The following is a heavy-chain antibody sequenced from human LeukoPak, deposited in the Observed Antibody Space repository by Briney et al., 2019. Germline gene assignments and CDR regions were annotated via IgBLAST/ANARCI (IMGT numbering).Heavy chain of an antibody. J-gene: IGHJ5*02. CDR2: INPSGDIT. CDR1: GYTFTNYY. V-gene: IGHV1-46*01. D-gene: IGHD6-6*01. Sequence: GASVKVSFKASGYTFTNYYIHWVRQAPGQGLEWMGIINPSGDITYYAQKFQGRVTMTSDTSTSTVYMELSSLRSDDTAVYYCARDRSLAPRPMPDRTMNWFDPWGQGTLVTVSS. CDR3: ARDRSLAPRPMPDRTMNWFDP.